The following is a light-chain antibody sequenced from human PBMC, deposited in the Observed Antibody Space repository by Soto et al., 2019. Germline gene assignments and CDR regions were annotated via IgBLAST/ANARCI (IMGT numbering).Light chain of an antibody. CDR1: QSLSSSY. CDR2: GAS. Sequence: SVFAPVPGTPSFSPRERAPPSCRASQSLSSSYLAWYQQKPGQAPRLLIYGASSRATGIPDRFSGSGSGTDFTLTISRLEPEDFAVYYCQQYGSSPWTFGQGTKVDIK. V-gene: IGKV3-20*01. J-gene: IGKJ1*01. CDR3: QQYGSSPWT.